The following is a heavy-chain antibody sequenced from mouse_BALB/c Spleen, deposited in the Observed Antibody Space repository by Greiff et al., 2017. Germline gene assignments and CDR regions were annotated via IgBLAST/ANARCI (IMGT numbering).Heavy chain of an antibody. CDR2: IYPSDSYT. D-gene: IGHD2-3*01. CDR3: TRRGDGYYGAFAY. J-gene: IGHJ3*01. CDR1: GYTFTSYW. Sequence: QVQLQQPGAELVRPGASVKLSCKASGYTFTSYWINWVKQRPGQGLEWIGNIYPSDSYTNYNQKFKDKATLTVDKSSSTAYMQLSSLTSEDSAVYYCTRRGDGYYGAFAYWGQGTLVTVSA. V-gene: IGHV1-69*02.